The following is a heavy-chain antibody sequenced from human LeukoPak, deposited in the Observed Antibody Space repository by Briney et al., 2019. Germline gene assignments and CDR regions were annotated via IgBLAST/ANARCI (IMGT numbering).Heavy chain of an antibody. CDR3: VKEVTYYYGSGSYFDY. CDR1: GFTFSSYA. CDR2: ISSNGGST. V-gene: IGHV3-64D*06. J-gene: IGHJ4*02. D-gene: IGHD3-10*01. Sequence: GGSLRLSCSASGFTFSSYAMHWVRQAPGKGLEYVSAISSNGGSTYYADSVKGRFTISRDNSENTLYLQMSSLRAEDTAVYYCVKEVTYYYGSGSYFDYWGQGTLVTVSS.